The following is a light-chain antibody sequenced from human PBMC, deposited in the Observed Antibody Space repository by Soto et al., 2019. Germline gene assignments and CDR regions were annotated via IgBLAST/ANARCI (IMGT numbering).Light chain of an antibody. CDR2: NVS. Sequence: QSALTQPASVSGSPGQSITISCTGTSSDIGGYDYASWYQQHPGKAPKLMIYNVSNRPSGVSSRFSGSKSVYTASLTISGLHAEDEAHYYCSSYTNRNTVVFGGGTKLTVL. V-gene: IGLV2-14*01. J-gene: IGLJ2*01. CDR3: SSYTNRNTVV. CDR1: SSDIGGYDY.